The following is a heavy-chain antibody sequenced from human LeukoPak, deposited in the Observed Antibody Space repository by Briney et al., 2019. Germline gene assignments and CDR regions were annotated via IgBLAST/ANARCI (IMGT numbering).Heavy chain of an antibody. V-gene: IGHV1-8*01. Sequence: GASVKVSCKASGYTFTSYDINWVRQATGQGLEWMGWMNPNSGNTGYAQKFQGRVTITRNTSISTAYMELSSLRSEDTAVYYCARVLNSWFGVRYYYYMDVWGKGTTVTVSS. D-gene: IGHD3-10*01. CDR2: MNPNSGNT. CDR1: GYTFTSYD. J-gene: IGHJ6*03. CDR3: ARVLNSWFGVRYYYYMDV.